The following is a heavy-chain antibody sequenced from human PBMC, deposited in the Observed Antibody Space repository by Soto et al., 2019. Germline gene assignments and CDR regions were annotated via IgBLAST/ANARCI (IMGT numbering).Heavy chain of an antibody. V-gene: IGHV1-69*01. J-gene: IGHJ6*02. Sequence: QVQLVQSGAEVRKPGSSVKVSCKASGGSLKGYGIGWVRQAPGQGLEWMGGVSPLFGAANYGQKFQARVTIIADASRSTVNMELSSLTSEDTGLYYCARVLYCASGSYSPYGMDDWGQGPPVTVSS. D-gene: IGHD3-10*01. CDR3: ARVLYCASGSYSPYGMDD. CDR2: VSPLFGAA. CDR1: GGSLKGYG.